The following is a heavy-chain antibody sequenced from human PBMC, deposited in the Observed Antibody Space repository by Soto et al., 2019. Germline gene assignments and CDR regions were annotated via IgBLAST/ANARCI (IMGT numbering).Heavy chain of an antibody. CDR2: IYYTGSA. D-gene: IGHD3-16*01. V-gene: IGHV4-31*03. CDR1: GGSISSGGYF. J-gene: IGHJ6*02. CDR3: ARNLPRGGGTHSYYYGMDV. Sequence: SETLSLTCTVSGGSISSGGYFWSWIRQHPGKGLEWIGYIYYTGSAYYNPSLKSRVTVSVDTSKNQFSLKLKSVTAADTAVYYCARNLPRGGGTHSYYYGMDVWGQGTTVTVSS.